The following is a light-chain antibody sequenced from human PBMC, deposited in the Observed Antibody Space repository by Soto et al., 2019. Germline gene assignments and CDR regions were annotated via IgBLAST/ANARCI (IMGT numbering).Light chain of an antibody. CDR1: QSVSSY. Sequence: EIVMTQSPATLSVSPWERATLTCRASQSVSSYLAWYQQKPGQAPRLLIYDASNRATGIPARFSGSGSGTDFTLTITSLEPEDFAVYYCQHRSNWLAFGGGTKVDIK. V-gene: IGKV3-11*01. CDR3: QHRSNWLA. CDR2: DAS. J-gene: IGKJ4*01.